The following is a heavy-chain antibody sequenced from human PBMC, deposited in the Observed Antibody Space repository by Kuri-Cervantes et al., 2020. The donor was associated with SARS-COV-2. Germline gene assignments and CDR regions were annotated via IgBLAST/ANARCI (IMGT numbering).Heavy chain of an antibody. D-gene: IGHD3-22*01. CDR1: GGSSSGYY. J-gene: IGHJ3*02. CDR2: IYYSGST. CDR3: ARDRPLYYYDSSGFPRYDAFDI. Sequence: SETLSLTCDVYGGSSSGYYWSWIRQPPGKGLEWMGYIYYSGSTYSDPSRKSRVTISVDTSKNQFSLKLSSVTAADTAVYYCARDRPLYYYDSSGFPRYDAFDIWGQGTMVTVSS. V-gene: IGHV4-59*12.